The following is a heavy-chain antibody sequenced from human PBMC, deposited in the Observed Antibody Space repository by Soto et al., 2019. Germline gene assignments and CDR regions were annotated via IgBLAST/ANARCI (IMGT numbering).Heavy chain of an antibody. Sequence: QVQLVQSGAEVKKPGSSVKVSCKPFGGTLSSYAITWMRQAPGQGLEWMGGIIPFSGAANYAQKFQGRVTITADESTNTAYMDPSSLRSEDTAVYFCARVWVTTVTAWFDLRGQGTLVTVSS. D-gene: IGHD4-17*01. CDR2: IIPFSGAA. CDR1: GGTLSSYA. CDR3: ARVWVTTVTAWFDL. V-gene: IGHV1-69*01. J-gene: IGHJ5*02.